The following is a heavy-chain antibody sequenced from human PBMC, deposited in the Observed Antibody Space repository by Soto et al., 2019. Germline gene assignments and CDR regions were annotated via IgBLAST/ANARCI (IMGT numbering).Heavy chain of an antibody. CDR1: GGSISSGDYY. V-gene: IGHV4-30-4*01. D-gene: IGHD4-17*01. CDR2: IYYTGST. Sequence: TLSLTCTVSGGSISSGDYYWSWIRQSPGKGLEWIGYIYYTGSTYYTPSLENRITVSGDTSKTQFFLKMSSVTAADKAVYYCARGYGDYVGAAFDPWGQGTLVTVSS. CDR3: ARGYGDYVGAAFDP. J-gene: IGHJ5*02.